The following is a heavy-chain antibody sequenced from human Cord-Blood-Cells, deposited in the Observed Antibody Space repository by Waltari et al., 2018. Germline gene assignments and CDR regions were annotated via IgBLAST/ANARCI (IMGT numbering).Heavy chain of an antibody. CDR3: FGSGSDAFDI. CDR1: GGSISSYY. Sequence: QVQLQESGPGLVKPSETLSLTCPVSGGSISSYYWSWIRQPPGKGLEWIGYIYYSGSTNYNPSLKSRVTISVDTSKNQFSLKLSSVTAADTAVYYCFGSGSDAFDIWGQGTMVTVSS. J-gene: IGHJ3*02. CDR2: IYYSGST. V-gene: IGHV4-59*01. D-gene: IGHD3-10*01.